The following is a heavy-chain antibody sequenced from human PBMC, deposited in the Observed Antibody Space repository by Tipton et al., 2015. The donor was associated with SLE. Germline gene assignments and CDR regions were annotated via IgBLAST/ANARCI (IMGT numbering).Heavy chain of an antibody. CDR1: GGSISSGGYY. Sequence: TLSLTCTVSGGSISSGGYYWSWIRQHPGKGLEWIGYIYYSGSTYYNPPLKSRVTMSVDTSKNQFSLKLTSVTAADTALYYCARCTIFGVVRGSFDSWGQGTLVTVS. CDR3: ARCTIFGVVRGSFDS. CDR2: IYYSGST. V-gene: IGHV4-31*03. J-gene: IGHJ4*02. D-gene: IGHD3-3*01.